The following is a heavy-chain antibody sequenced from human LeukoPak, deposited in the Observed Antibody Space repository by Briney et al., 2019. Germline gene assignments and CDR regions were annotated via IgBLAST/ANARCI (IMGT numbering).Heavy chain of an antibody. CDR1: GGSISSYY. J-gene: IGHJ4*02. D-gene: IGHD6-6*01. CDR3: ARHLWRGAARPGFDY. CDR2: IYTSGST. V-gene: IGHV4-4*09. Sequence: PSETLSLTCTVSGGSISSYYWSWIRQPPGKGLEWIGYIYTSGSTNYNPSLKSRVPISVDTSKNQFSLKLSSVTAADTAVYYCARHLWRGAARPGFDYCGQGTLVTVSS.